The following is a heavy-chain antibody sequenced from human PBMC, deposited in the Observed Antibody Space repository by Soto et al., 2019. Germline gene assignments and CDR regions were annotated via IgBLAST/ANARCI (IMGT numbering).Heavy chain of an antibody. CDR2: ISGRSPYT. CDR1: GFTFSDYY. CDR3: ARGYDSGGFSISYYYALDV. Sequence: PGGSLRLSCAASGFTFSDYYMCWIRQAPGKGLEWVSYISGRSPYTNYADSVKGRFTISRDNAKNSLYLQMNSLRAEDAAVYYCARGYDSGGFSISYYYALDVWGEGTTVTVSS. J-gene: IGHJ6*01. V-gene: IGHV3-11*05. D-gene: IGHD3-22*01.